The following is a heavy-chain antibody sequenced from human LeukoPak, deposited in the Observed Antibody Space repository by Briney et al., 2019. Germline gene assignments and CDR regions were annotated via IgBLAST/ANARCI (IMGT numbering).Heavy chain of an antibody. V-gene: IGHV1-46*01. CDR3: ARDLGLRGGVVTSSYYYYYYGMDV. CDR2: INPSGGST. D-gene: IGHD3-3*01. Sequence: ASVKVSCKASGYTFTSYYMHWVRQAPGQGLEWMGIINPSGGSTSYAQKFQGRVTMTRDTSTSTAYMELRSLRSDDTAVYYCARDLGLRGGVVTSSYYYYYYGMDVWGQGTTVTVSS. J-gene: IGHJ6*02. CDR1: GYTFTSYY.